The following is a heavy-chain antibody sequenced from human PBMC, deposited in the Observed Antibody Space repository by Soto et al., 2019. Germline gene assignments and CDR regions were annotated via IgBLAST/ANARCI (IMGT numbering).Heavy chain of an antibody. CDR1: GYTFTSYG. V-gene: IGHV1-18*01. Sequence: QVQLVQSGAEVKKPGASVKVSCKASGYTFTSYGITWVRQAPGQGLEWKGWISAYNGNTKYAQKRQGRVTMTTDTTPGTAYMELRRVRADDTAVYYCARDKGDDSDYWGQGTLVTVSS. CDR3: ARDKGDDSDY. J-gene: IGHJ4*02. CDR2: ISAYNGNT.